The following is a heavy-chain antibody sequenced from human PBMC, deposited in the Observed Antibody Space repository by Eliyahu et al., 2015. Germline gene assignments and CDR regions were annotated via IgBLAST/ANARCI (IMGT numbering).Heavy chain of an antibody. CDR1: GGTFSSYX. CDR3: ASSLRIAARLRRYWFDP. V-gene: IGHV1-69*06. CDR2: IIPIFGTA. J-gene: IGHJ5*02. D-gene: IGHD6-6*01. Sequence: QVQLVQSGAEVKKPGSSVKVSCKXSGGTFSSYXXXWVRQAPGQGXEWMGGIIPIFGTANYAQKFQGRVTITADKSTSTAYMELSSLRSEDTAVYYCASSLRIAARLRRYWFDPWGQGTLVTVSS.